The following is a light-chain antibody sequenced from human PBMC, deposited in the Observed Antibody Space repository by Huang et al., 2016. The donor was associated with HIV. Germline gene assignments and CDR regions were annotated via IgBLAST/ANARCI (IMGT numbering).Light chain of an antibody. V-gene: IGKV3-11*01. CDR3: QQRSNWLLT. J-gene: IGKJ4*01. CDR2: DAS. Sequence: EIVLTQSPATLSLSPGERASLSCRVSQTISSYLAWYQQKPGQAPRLLLYDASNRATGIPARFSGSGSGTDFTLTISSLEPEDFAVYYCQQRSNWLLTFGGGTKVEIK. CDR1: QTISSY.